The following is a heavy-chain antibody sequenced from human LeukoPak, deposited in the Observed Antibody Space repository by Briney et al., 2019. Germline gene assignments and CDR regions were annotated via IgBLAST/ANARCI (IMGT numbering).Heavy chain of an antibody. J-gene: IGHJ4*02. V-gene: IGHV3-74*01. D-gene: IGHD1-26*01. Sequence: GGSLRLSCAASGFTVRSYWMHWVRHAPGKGLVWVSHINSDGSNTGYADSVKGRFTISRDTAKNTLYLQMDSLRAEDTAAYYCVRQDIGSYLGGYWGQGTLVTVSS. CDR3: VRQDIGSYLGGY. CDR2: INSDGSNT. CDR1: GFTVRSYW.